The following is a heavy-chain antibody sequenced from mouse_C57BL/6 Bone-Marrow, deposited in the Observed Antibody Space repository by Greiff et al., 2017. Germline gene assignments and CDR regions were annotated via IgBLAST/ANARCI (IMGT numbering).Heavy chain of an antibody. CDR3: ARRRLLPYWYFDV. J-gene: IGHJ1*03. Sequence: VQLKESGAELVKPGASVKLSCTASGFNIKDYYMHWVKQRTEQGLEWIGRIDPVDGETKYAPKFQGKATITADTSSNTAYLQLSSLTSEDTAVYYCARRRLLPYWYFDVWGTGTTVTVSS. CDR1: GFNIKDYY. CDR2: IDPVDGET. V-gene: IGHV14-2*01. D-gene: IGHD2-3*01.